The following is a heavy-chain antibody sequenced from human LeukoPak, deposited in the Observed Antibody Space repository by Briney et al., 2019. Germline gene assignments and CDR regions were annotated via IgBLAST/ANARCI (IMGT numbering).Heavy chain of an antibody. Sequence: GASVKVSCKASGYTFTGYYMHWVRQAPGQRLEWMGWIDSDKGNTKYSQEFQGRVTFTRDTSASTVYMELSSLRSEDMAIYYCARGYSNGWCHDYWGQGTPVIVSS. D-gene: IGHD6-19*01. CDR1: GYTFTGYY. V-gene: IGHV1-3*03. J-gene: IGHJ4*02. CDR2: IDSDKGNT. CDR3: ARGYSNGWCHDY.